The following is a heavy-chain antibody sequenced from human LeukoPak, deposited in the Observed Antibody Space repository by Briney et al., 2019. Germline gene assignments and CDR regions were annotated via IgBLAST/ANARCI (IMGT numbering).Heavy chain of an antibody. D-gene: IGHD6-13*01. Sequence: GGSLRLSCAASGFTFSSYSMNWVRQAPGKGLEWVSSISSSSSYIYYADSVKGRFTISRDNAKNSLYLQMNSLRAEDTAVYYCARDFPYSSSWSGDAFDIWGQGTMVTVSS. CDR1: GFTFSSYS. V-gene: IGHV3-21*01. CDR3: ARDFPYSSSWSGDAFDI. CDR2: ISSSSSYI. J-gene: IGHJ3*02.